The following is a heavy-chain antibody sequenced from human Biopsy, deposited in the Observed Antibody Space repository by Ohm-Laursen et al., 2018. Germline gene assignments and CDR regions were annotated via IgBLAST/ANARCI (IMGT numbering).Heavy chain of an antibody. CDR3: ARDRGYYSDRTVPGYFDL. CDR2: VYYTGST. CDR1: GDSISSYY. Sequence: GTLSLTCTASGDSISSYYWSWIRQPPGKGLQWIGYVYYTGSTDYNPSLQSRVTISVNTSKNHFSLRLRSVTPADTAIYYCARDRGYYSDRTVPGYFDLWGRGTLVIVSS. D-gene: IGHD3-22*01. J-gene: IGHJ2*01. V-gene: IGHV4-59*01.